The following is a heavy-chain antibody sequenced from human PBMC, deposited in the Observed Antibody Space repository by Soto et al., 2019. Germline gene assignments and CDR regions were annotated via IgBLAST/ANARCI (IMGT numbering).Heavy chain of an antibody. D-gene: IGHD1-26*01. Sequence: ASVKVSCKASGYTFTSYYMHWVRQAPGQGLEWMGIINPSGGSTSYAQKFQGRVTMTRDTSTSTVYMELSSLRSEDTAVYYCAREYGSEWELGQEGAFDIWGQGTMVTVSS. CDR3: AREYGSEWELGQEGAFDI. CDR1: GYTFTSYY. V-gene: IGHV1-46*01. J-gene: IGHJ3*02. CDR2: INPSGGST.